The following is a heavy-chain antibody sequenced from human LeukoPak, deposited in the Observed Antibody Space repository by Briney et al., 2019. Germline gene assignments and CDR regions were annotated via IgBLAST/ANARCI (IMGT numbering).Heavy chain of an antibody. D-gene: IGHD3-10*01. Sequence: LPGGSLRLSCAASGFTFSSYAMSWVRQAPGKGLEWVSAISGSGGSTYYADSVKGRFTISRDNSKNTLYLQMNSLRAEDTAVYYCAKPPPYGSGSYYGYWGQGTLVTVSS. CDR3: AKPPPYGSGSYYGY. CDR2: ISGSGGST. J-gene: IGHJ4*02. V-gene: IGHV3-23*01. CDR1: GFTFSSYA.